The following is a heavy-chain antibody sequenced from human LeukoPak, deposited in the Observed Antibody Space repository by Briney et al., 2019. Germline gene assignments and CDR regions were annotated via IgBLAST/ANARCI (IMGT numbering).Heavy chain of an antibody. D-gene: IGHD6-13*01. CDR3: AKGGSSSWDYFDY. J-gene: IGHJ4*02. CDR2: ISSSSRYT. V-gene: IGHV3-21*04. Sequence: PGGSLRLSCAASGFTFSSYSMNWVRQSPGKGLEWVSCISSSSRYTYYADSVKGRFTISRDNSKNTLYLQMNSLRAEDTAVYYCAKGGSSSWDYFDYWGPGTLVTVSS. CDR1: GFTFSSYS.